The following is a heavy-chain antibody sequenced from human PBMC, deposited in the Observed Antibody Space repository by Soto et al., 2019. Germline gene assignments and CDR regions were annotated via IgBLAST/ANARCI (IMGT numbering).Heavy chain of an antibody. Sequence: QVQLVQSGAEVKKPGASVKVSCKASGYTFTSYAMHWVRQAPGQRLEWMGWINAGNGNTKYSQKFQGRVTITRDTPASRPNRERSSLRSEDTAVYYCARGPGGPDGPGDYWGQGTLVTVSS. D-gene: IGHD2-15*01. V-gene: IGHV1-3*01. CDR1: GYTFTSYA. CDR3: ARGPGGPDGPGDY. J-gene: IGHJ4*02. CDR2: INAGNGNT.